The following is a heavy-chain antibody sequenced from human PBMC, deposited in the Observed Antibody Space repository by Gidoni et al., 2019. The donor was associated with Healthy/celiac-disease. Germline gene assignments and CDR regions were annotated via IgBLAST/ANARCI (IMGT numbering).Heavy chain of an antibody. CDR3: AKDNFPYGDYVLFDY. Sequence: AASGFTFSSYGMHWVRQAPGKGLEWVAFIRYDGSNKYYADSVKGRFTISRDNSKNTLYLQMNSLRAEDTAVYYCAKDNFPYGDYVLFDYWGQGTLVTVSS. D-gene: IGHD4-17*01. CDR2: IRYDGSNK. J-gene: IGHJ4*02. CDR1: GFTFSSYG. V-gene: IGHV3-30*02.